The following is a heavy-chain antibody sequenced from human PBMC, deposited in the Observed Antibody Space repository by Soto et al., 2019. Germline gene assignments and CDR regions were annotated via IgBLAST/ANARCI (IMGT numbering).Heavy chain of an antibody. V-gene: IGHV3-48*01. D-gene: IGHD2-15*01. J-gene: IGHJ6*03. Sequence: GGSLRLSCAASGFTFSSYSMNWVRQAPGKGLEWVSYISSSSSTIYYADSVKGRFTISRDNAKNSLYLQMNSLRAEDTAVYYCARPPYLYCRGGSCYSWDYYYYMDVWGKGTTVTVSS. CDR2: ISSSSSTI. CDR3: ARPPYLYCRGGSCYSWDYYYYMDV. CDR1: GFTFSSYS.